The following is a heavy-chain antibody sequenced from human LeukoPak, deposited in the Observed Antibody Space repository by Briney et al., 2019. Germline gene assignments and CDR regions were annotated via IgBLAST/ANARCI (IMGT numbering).Heavy chain of an antibody. CDR2: IYYSGST. Sequence: PSETLSLTCTVSGGSISSGSYYWSWIRQPAGKGLEWIGYIYYSGSTNYNPSLKSRVTISVDTSKNQFSLKLSSVTAADTAVYYCARAFDWLLPNYWGQGTLVTVSS. J-gene: IGHJ4*02. D-gene: IGHD3-9*01. CDR1: GGSISSGSYY. CDR3: ARAFDWLLPNY. V-gene: IGHV4-61*10.